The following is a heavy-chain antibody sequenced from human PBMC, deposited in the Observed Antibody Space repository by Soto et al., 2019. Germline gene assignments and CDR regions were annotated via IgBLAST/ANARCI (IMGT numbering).Heavy chain of an antibody. J-gene: IGHJ1*01. CDR3: AKIPTARITMVRGVDQYLQP. CDR2: VSGSGSST. CDR1: GFTFGNYA. Sequence: XGSLRLSCAAAGFTFGNYAMSWVRQAPGKGLEWVSDVSGSGSSTFYAASVKGRFTISRDNSKNTLYLQMNRLRAEGTAVYYCAKIPTARITMVRGVDQYLQPWGQGTLVTVSS. V-gene: IGHV3-23*01. D-gene: IGHD3-10*01.